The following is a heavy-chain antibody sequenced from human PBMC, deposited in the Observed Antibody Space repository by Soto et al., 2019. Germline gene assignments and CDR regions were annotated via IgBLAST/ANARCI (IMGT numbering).Heavy chain of an antibody. CDR1: GGSISTINW. Sequence: QVELQEAGPGLVKPSGTLSLTCAVSGGSISTINWWAWVRQPPGKGLDWIGEIYQTGSTSYNPSLESRVTISIDTSKNQFSLKLSSVTAADTAVYYCASSSYYYDSSGLFPLKFCGQGTLVTVSS. CDR2: IYQTGST. J-gene: IGHJ4*02. CDR3: ASSSYYYDSSGLFPLKF. D-gene: IGHD3-22*01. V-gene: IGHV4-4*02.